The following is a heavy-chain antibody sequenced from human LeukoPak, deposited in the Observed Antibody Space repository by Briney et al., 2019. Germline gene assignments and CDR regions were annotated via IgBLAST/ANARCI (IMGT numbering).Heavy chain of an antibody. CDR3: ARQTGSGLFILP. CDR2: SYQSGRT. CDR1: GYSISSGYY. D-gene: IGHD3/OR15-3a*01. V-gene: IGHV4-38-2*02. J-gene: IGHJ4*02. Sequence: PSETLSLTCTVSGYSISSGYYWGWIRQPPGKGLDWIGSSYQSGRTYYNPALKSRVTISVDTSKTQSSLKLSSVTAADTAVYYCARQTGSGLFILPGGQGTLVTVSS.